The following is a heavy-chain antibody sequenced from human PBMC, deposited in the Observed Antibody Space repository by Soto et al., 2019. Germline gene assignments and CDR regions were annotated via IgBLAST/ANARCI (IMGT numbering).Heavy chain of an antibody. CDR2: IYYSGST. D-gene: IGHD6-13*01. J-gene: IGHJ3*02. CDR1: GGSISSYY. Sequence: QLQESGPGLVKPSETLSLTCTVSGGSISSYYWSWIRQPPGKGLEWIGYIYYSGSTNYNPSLKSRVTISVDTSKNQFSLKLSSVTAADTAVYYWARRYSSAFDIWGQGTMVTVSS. CDR3: ARRYSSAFDI. V-gene: IGHV4-59*08.